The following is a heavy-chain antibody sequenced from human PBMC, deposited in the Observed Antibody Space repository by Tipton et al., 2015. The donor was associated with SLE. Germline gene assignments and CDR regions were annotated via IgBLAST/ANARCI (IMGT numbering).Heavy chain of an antibody. CDR3: ARGHQAYYDFWSGYYLGWFDP. CDR2: IYYSGST. D-gene: IGHD3-3*01. Sequence: LRLSCTVSGGSISSHYWSWIRQPPGKGLEWIGYIYYSGSTNYNPSLKSRVTISVDTSKNQFSLKLSSVTAADTAVYYCARGHQAYYDFWSGYYLGWFDPWGQGTLVTVSS. CDR1: GGSISSHY. V-gene: IGHV4-59*11. J-gene: IGHJ5*02.